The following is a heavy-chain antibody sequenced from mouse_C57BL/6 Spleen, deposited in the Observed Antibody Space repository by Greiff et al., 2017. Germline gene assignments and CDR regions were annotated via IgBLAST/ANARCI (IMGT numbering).Heavy chain of an antibody. D-gene: IGHD2-12*01. CDR3: AQNGETTASFAY. CDR1: GFSLTSYG. Sequence: QVQLQQSGPGLVQPSQSLSITCTVSGFSLTSYGVHWVRQPPGKGLEWLGVIWSGGSTDYNAAFIYRLSISKDNSKSQVFFKMNSLQADDTAMYYWAQNGETTASFAYWGQGTLGTVSA. V-gene: IGHV2-4*01. J-gene: IGHJ3*01. CDR2: IWSGGST.